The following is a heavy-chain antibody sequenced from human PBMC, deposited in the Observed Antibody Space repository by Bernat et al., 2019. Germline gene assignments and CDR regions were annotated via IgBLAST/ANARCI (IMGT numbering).Heavy chain of an antibody. Sequence: QVQLEQSGAEVKKPGASVKVSCKASGYTFTGYYMHWVRQAPGQGLEWMGRINPNSGGTNYAQKFQGRVTMTRDTSISTAYMELSRLRSDDTAVYYCARLPPPYCGGDCYSWGQGTLVTVSS. CDR2: INPNSGGT. V-gene: IGHV1-2*06. CDR1: GYTFTGYY. CDR3: ARLPPPYCGGDCYS. D-gene: IGHD2-21*01. J-gene: IGHJ4*02.